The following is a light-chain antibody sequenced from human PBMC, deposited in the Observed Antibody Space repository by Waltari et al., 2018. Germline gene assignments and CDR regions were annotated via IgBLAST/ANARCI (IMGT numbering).Light chain of an antibody. CDR1: TLPNQY. J-gene: IGLJ3*02. CDR2: KDT. Sequence: SFELTQPPSVSVSPGQPASITCSGETLPNQYPYWYQQKAGQAPVLVIFKDTERPSGIPERFSGSSSGTVVTLTITGVRTEDETDYYCQSADSITTFEVFGGGTKLTVL. V-gene: IGLV3-25*03. CDR3: QSADSITTFEV.